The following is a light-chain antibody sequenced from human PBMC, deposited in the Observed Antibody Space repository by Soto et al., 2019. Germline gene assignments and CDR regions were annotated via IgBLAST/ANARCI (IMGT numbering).Light chain of an antibody. CDR3: QQTYSTPPT. V-gene: IGKV1-39*01. CDR1: QSISTY. Sequence: DIPMTQSPSSLSASVGDRVTITCRASQSISTYLNWYQQKAGLAPKLLIYAASSLQSGVPSRFSGSGSGTDFTLTISSLPPEDFATYYCQQTYSTPPTFGQWTKVEIK. CDR2: AAS. J-gene: IGKJ1*01.